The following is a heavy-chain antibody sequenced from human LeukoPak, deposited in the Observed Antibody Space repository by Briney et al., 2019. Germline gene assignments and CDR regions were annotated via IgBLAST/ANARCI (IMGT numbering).Heavy chain of an antibody. V-gene: IGHV1-46*01. CDR2: INPSGGST. CDR1: GYTFTSYY. CDR3: ARLVRDGVVSPFDY. J-gene: IGHJ4*02. D-gene: IGHD3-3*01. Sequence: ASVKVSCKASGYTFTSYYMHWVRQAPGQGLEWMGIINPSGGSTSYAQKFQGRVTMTRDTSTSTVYMELSSLKASDTAMYYCARLVRDGVVSPFDYWGQGTLVTVSS.